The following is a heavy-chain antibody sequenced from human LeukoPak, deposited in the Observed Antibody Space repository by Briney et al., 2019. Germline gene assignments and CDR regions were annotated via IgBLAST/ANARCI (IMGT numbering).Heavy chain of an antibody. D-gene: IGHD2-2*01. CDR3: AKMTRVVPAASRFDY. Sequence: GGSLRLSCAASGFTFSSYAMSWVRQAPGKGLEWVSAISDSGGSTYYADSVKGRFTISRDNSKNTLYLQMNSLRAEDTAVYYCAKMTRVVPAASRFDYWGQGTLVTVSS. CDR2: ISDSGGST. CDR1: GFTFSSYA. J-gene: IGHJ4*02. V-gene: IGHV3-23*01.